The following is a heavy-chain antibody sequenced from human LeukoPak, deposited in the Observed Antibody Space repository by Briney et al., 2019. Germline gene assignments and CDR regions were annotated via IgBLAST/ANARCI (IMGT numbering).Heavy chain of an antibody. D-gene: IGHD3-3*01. J-gene: IGHJ6*04. V-gene: IGHV3-23*01. Sequence: GGSLRLSCAASGFSFSSYGMSWVRQPPGKGLEWVSGISGSGGNTYYADSVKGRFTISRDKSKNTLYLQMNSLRAEDTAVYYCARDSFAGGDFWSGYSPFGMDVWGKGTTVTVSS. CDR2: ISGSGGNT. CDR3: ARDSFAGGDFWSGYSPFGMDV. CDR1: GFSFSSYG.